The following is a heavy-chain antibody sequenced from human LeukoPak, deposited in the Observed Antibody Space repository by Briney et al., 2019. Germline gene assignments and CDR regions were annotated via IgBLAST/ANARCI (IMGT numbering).Heavy chain of an antibody. J-gene: IGHJ5*02. D-gene: IGHD6-19*01. CDR1: GFIFSSYS. Sequence: GGALRLSCAASGFIFSSYSMNWVRHTPGKGLEWVSYISSGSGTIYYADSVKGRFTISRDNAKNSLYLQMNSLRDEDTAVYYCAGRYSSGYNWFDPWGQGTLVTVSS. CDR2: ISSGSGTI. V-gene: IGHV3-48*02. CDR3: AGRYSSGYNWFDP.